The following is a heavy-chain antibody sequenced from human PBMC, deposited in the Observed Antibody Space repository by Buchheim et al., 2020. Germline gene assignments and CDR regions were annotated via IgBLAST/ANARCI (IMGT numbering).Heavy chain of an antibody. CDR2: ISFDGSNK. CDR3: ARDRDGGSPGGMDV. Sequence: QVQLVESGGGVVQPGRSLRLSCAASGFTFSTYAMHWVRQAPGKGLEWVAVISFDGSNKYYADSVKGRFTISRDTSKNTLYLQMNSLRTEDTAVYYCARDRDGGSPGGMDVWGQGTT. J-gene: IGHJ6*02. V-gene: IGHV3-30-3*01. D-gene: IGHD2-15*01. CDR1: GFTFSTYA.